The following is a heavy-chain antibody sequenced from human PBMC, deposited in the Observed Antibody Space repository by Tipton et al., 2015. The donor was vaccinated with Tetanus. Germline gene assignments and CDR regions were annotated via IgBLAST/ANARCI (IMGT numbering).Heavy chain of an antibody. D-gene: IGHD3-10*01. CDR2: VSGNGGST. CDR1: GFTFGSYP. J-gene: IGHJ4*02. V-gene: IGHV3-23*01. Sequence: GSLRLSCVASGFTFGSYPMTWVRQAPGKGLEWVSGVSGNGGSTYYADSARGRFTVSRDNSENTLYLQMNSLRVEDTAIYYCAKAKTWINLWFGDSWGPGTRVIVSS. CDR3: AKAKTWINLWFGDS.